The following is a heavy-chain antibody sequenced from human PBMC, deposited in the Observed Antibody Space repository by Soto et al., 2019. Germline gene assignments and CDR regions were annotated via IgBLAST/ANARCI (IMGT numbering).Heavy chain of an antibody. V-gene: IGHV4-34*01. CDR2: INHSGST. CDR3: ARRLRIIDY. CDR1: GGSFSGYY. D-gene: IGHD2-15*01. J-gene: IGHJ4*02. Sequence: PSETLSLTCAVYGGSFSGYYWSWIRQPPGKGLEWIGEINHSGSTNYNPSLKSRVTISVDTSKNQFSLKLSSVTAADTAVYYCARRLRIIDYWGQGTLVTVSS.